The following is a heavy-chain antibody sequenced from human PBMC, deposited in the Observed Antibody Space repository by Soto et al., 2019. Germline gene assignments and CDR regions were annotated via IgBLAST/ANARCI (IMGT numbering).Heavy chain of an antibody. D-gene: IGHD3-9*01. V-gene: IGHV3-23*01. CDR2: ISGGGGST. J-gene: IGHJ4*02. CDR3: AKDYDILTGYSGRERFNGLDY. CDR1: GFTFSSYG. Sequence: GGSLRLSCAASGFTFSSYGMNWVRQAPGKGLEWVSAISGGGGSTYYADSVKGRVTISRDNSKNTLDLQMHSLRAEDTAVYYCAKDYDILTGYSGRERFNGLDYWGQGAVVTVSS.